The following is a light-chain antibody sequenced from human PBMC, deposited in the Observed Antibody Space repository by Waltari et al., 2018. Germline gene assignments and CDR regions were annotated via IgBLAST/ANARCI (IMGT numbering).Light chain of an antibody. CDR2: SAS. CDR1: QRVSSY. Sequence: IQMDQSPPSLSASVVDRVNITCRASQRVSSYLNWLQQKSGKAPQVLIYSASSLQPGAPSRFSGSGSGTDFTLTISSLQPEDFATYYCQQTYSVPHTFGQGTKLEIK. J-gene: IGKJ2*01. CDR3: QQTYSVPHT. V-gene: IGKV1-39*01.